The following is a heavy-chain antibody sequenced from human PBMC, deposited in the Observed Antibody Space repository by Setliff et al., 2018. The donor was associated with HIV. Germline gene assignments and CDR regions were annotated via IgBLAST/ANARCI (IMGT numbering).Heavy chain of an antibody. D-gene: IGHD5-12*01. CDR2: IYYSGST. Sequence: TLSLTCTVSGGSISSGGYYWSWIRQHPGKGLEWIGYIYYSGSTYYNPSLKRRVTISIDTSKNQFSLTLSSVTAADTAVYYCARGLVVVTDSDYDTNYYYYYYMDVWGKGTTVTVSS. J-gene: IGHJ6*03. CDR1: GGSISSGGYY. V-gene: IGHV4-31*03. CDR3: ARGLVVVTDSDYDTNYYYYYYMDV.